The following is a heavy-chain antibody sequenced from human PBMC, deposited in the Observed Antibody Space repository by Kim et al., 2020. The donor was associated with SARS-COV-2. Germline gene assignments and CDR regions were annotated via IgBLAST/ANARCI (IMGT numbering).Heavy chain of an antibody. CDR3: AKDLADV. V-gene: IGHV3-23*01. CDR2: SGGST. J-gene: IGHJ6*02. Sequence: SGGSTYYADSVKGRFTISRDNSKNTLYLQMNSLRAEDTAVYYCAKDLADVWGQGTTVTVSS.